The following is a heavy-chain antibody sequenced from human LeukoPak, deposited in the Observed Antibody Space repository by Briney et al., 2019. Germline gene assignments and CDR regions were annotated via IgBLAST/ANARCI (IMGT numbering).Heavy chain of an antibody. J-gene: IGHJ4*02. V-gene: IGHV4-39*01. CDR3: ASPGSYYYGFGGFDY. Sequence: PSETLSLTCTVSGGSISSSSYYWGWIRQPPGKGLEWIGSIYYSGSTYYNPSLKSRVTISVDTSKNQFSLKLSSVTAADTAVYYCASPGSYYYGFGGFDYWGQGTLVTVPS. CDR1: GGSISSSSYY. CDR2: IYYSGST. D-gene: IGHD3-10*01.